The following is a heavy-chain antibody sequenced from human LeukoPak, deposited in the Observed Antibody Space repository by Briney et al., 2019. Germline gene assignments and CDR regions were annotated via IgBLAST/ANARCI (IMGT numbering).Heavy chain of an antibody. J-gene: IGHJ1*01. CDR3: ATQSGAAAGTGYFQH. CDR2: IYPGDSDT. V-gene: IGHV5-51*01. CDR1: GYSFTSYW. D-gene: IGHD6-13*01. Sequence: GGSLQISCKDSGYSFTSYWIGWVRQMPGKGLEWMGIIYPGDSDTRYSPSFQGQVTISADKSISTAYLQWSSLKASDTAMYYCATQSGAAAGTGYFQHWGQGTLVTVSS.